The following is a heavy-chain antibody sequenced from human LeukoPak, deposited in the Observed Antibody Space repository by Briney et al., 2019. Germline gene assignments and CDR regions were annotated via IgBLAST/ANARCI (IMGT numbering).Heavy chain of an antibody. D-gene: IGHD1-26*01. CDR3: ARNSGNTDFDH. CDR1: GGSISGSSW. V-gene: IGHV4-4*02. CDR2: VFHSGST. Sequence: SETQSLTCAVSGGSISGSSWWSWVRQSPGKGLEWIGEVFHSGSTNYNPSLKSRVTISVDKSKNQFSLKLSSVTAADTAVYYCARNSGNTDFDHWDQGTLVTVSS. J-gene: IGHJ4*02.